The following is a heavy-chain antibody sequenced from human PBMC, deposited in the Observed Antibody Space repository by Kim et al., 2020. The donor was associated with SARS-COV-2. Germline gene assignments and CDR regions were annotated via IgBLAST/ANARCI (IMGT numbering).Heavy chain of an antibody. Sequence: GGSLRLSCAASGFTFSSYSMNWVRQAPGKGLEWVSSISSSSSYIYYADSVKGRFTISRDNAKNSLYLQMNSLRAEDTAVYYCASAFGVATPRDAFDNWGQGTMVTVSS. V-gene: IGHV3-21*04. CDR1: GFTFSSYS. J-gene: IGHJ3*02. CDR3: ASAFGVATPRDAFDN. D-gene: IGHD5-12*01. CDR2: ISSSSSYI.